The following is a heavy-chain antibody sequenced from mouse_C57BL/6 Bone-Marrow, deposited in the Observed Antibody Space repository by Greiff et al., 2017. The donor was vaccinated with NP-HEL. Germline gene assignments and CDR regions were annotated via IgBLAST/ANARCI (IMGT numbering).Heavy chain of an antibody. CDR1: GYTFTSYW. CDR3: ARYGGRGLRRYFDY. V-gene: IGHV1-72*01. CDR2: IDPNSGGT. J-gene: IGHJ2*01. D-gene: IGHD2-2*01. Sequence: VQLQQSGAELVKPGASVKLSCKASGYTFTSYWMHWVKQRPGRGLEWIGRIDPNSGGTKYNENFKSKATLTVDKPYSTAYMQLSSLTSEDSAVYYWARYGGRGLRRYFDYWGQGTTLTVSS.